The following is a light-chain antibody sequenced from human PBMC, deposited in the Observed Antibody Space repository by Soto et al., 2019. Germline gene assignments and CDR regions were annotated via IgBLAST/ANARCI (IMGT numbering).Light chain of an antibody. J-gene: IGLJ2*01. V-gene: IGLV1-40*01. Sequence: QAVLTQPPSVSGAPGQRVTISCTGSSSNIGAGYDVQWYRQLPGAAPKLLIYANINRPSGVPDRFSGSKSGTSASLAITGLQAEDEADYYCQSYDSSLSGSVFGGGTKVTVL. CDR3: QSYDSSLSGSV. CDR1: SSNIGAGYD. CDR2: ANI.